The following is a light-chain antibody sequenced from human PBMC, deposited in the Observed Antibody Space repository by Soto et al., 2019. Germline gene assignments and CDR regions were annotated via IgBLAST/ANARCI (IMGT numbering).Light chain of an antibody. CDR3: MQGTQWPRT. CDR2: DTS. CDR1: QGIGDT. J-gene: IGKJ4*01. Sequence: EVVMTQSPATLSVSPGEGATLSCRASQGIGDTLAWYQHKPGQTPRLLIYDTSTRATGVPDRFSGSGSGTDFTLKISGVEAEDVGIYWCMQGTQWPRTFGGGTKVEIK. V-gene: IGKV3-15*01.